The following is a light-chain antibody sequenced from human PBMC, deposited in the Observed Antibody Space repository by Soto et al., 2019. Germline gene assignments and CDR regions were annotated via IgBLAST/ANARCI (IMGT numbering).Light chain of an antibody. Sequence: EIVLTQSPGTLSLSPGERATLSCRASQSVSSSYLALYQQKPVQAPRLLIYAASARATGIPDRFSGSGSGTDFTLTISRLEPEDFAVYYCQQYGSSPTFGQGTKVDI. CDR2: AAS. CDR1: QSVSSSY. V-gene: IGKV3-20*01. J-gene: IGKJ1*01. CDR3: QQYGSSPT.